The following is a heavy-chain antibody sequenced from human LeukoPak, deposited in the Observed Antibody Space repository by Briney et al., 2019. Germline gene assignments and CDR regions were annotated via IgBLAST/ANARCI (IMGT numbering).Heavy chain of an antibody. CDR1: GGSFSRHY. J-gene: IGHJ6*03. Sequence: SETLSLTCAVYGGSFSRHYWSWLRQPPGKGLEWIGEINHSGSTNYNPSLKSRVTISVDTSKNQFSLKLSSVTAADTAVYYCARAIPKYYDSSGYYSHLGYYYYMDVWGKGTTVTVSS. D-gene: IGHD3-22*01. CDR2: INHSGST. CDR3: ARAIPKYYDSSGYYSHLGYYYYMDV. V-gene: IGHV4-34*01.